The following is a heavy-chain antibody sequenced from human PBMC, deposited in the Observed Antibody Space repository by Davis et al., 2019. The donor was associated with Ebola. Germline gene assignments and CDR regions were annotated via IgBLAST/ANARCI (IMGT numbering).Heavy chain of an antibody. CDR1: GFTFSSYS. J-gene: IGHJ4*02. V-gene: IGHV3-21*01. CDR3: ARYRWLRSGYFDY. CDR2: ISSSSSYI. Sequence: GESLKISCAASGFTFSSYSMNWVRQAPGKGLEWVSSISSSSSYIYYADSVKGRFTISRDNAKNTLYLQMNSLRAEDTAVYYCARYRWLRSGYFDYWGQGTLVTVSS. D-gene: IGHD5-12*01.